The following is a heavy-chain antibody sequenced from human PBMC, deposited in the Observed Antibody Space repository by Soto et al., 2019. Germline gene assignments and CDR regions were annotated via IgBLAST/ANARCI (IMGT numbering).Heavy chain of an antibody. J-gene: IGHJ5*02. CDR3: ASPYSSSWSQGFDP. CDR1: GFTFSSYS. Sequence: PGGSLRLSCAASGFTFSSYSMNWVRQAPGKGLEWVSRINSDGSSTSYADSVKGRFTISRDNAKNTLYLQMNSLRAEDTAVYYCASPYSSSWSQGFDPWGQGTLVTVSS. CDR2: INSDGSST. D-gene: IGHD6-13*01. V-gene: IGHV3-74*01.